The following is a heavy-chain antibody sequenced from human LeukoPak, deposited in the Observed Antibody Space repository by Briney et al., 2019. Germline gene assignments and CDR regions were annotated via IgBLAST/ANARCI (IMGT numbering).Heavy chain of an antibody. CDR1: GGSISSYY. V-gene: IGHV4-4*07. J-gene: IGHJ3*02. D-gene: IGHD3-10*01. CDR3: ARDGSDGSGSYDAFDI. CDR2: IYTSGST. Sequence: PSETLSLTCTVSGGSISSYYWSWIRQPAGKGLEWIGRIYTSGSTNYNPSLKSRVTMSVDTSKNQFSLKLSSVTAADTAVYYCARDGSDGSGSYDAFDIWGQGTMVTVSS.